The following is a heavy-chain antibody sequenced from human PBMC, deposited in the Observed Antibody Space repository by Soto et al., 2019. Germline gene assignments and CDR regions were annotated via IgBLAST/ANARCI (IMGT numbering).Heavy chain of an antibody. CDR2: IIPIFGTA. D-gene: IGHD5-18*01. V-gene: IGHV1-69*13. Sequence: GASVKVSCKASGGTFSSRAISWVRQAPGQGLEWMGGIIPIFGTANYAQKFQGRVTITADESTSTAYMELSSLRSEDTAVYYCARDLSGGYSYGLRFDYWGQGTLVTVSS. CDR1: GGTFSSRA. CDR3: ARDLSGGYSYGLRFDY. J-gene: IGHJ4*02.